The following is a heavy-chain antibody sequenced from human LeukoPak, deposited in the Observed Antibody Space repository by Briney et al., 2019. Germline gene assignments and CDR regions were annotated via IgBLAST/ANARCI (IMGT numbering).Heavy chain of an antibody. D-gene: IGHD6-6*01. CDR1: GGSISSGDYY. V-gene: IGHV4-30-4*08. Sequence: PSETLSLTCTVSGGSISSGDYYWSWIRQPPGKGLEWIGYIYCSGSTYYNPSLKSRVTISVDTSKNQFSLKLSSVTAADTAVYYCARGDSSSPSFDYWGQGTLVTVSS. J-gene: IGHJ4*02. CDR3: ARGDSSSPSFDY. CDR2: IYCSGST.